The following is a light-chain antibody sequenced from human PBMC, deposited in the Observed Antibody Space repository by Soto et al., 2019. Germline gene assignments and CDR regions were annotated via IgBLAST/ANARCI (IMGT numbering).Light chain of an antibody. CDR3: QHLNTYPLT. CDR2: GAS. CDR1: QGIRSF. J-gene: IGKJ4*01. Sequence: DIQLTQSPSFLSASIGDRVTITCRASQGIRSFLAWYQQKPGKAPNLLISGASILRTGVPSRFSDSGSGTEFTLTISSLQPDDFATYYCQHLNTYPLTFGGGTKV. V-gene: IGKV1-9*01.